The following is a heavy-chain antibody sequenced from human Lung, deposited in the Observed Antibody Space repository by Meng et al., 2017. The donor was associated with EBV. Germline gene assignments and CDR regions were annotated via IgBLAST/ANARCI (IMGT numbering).Heavy chain of an antibody. J-gene: IGHJ4*02. CDR3: ARGLVARNFDY. Sequence: EVQLVESGXXLVKPGGSLRLSCTVSGFTFSDFGMNWVRQFPGKGLEWVSFISSSGSYIYYADSAKVRFTISRDSAKNALILQMNSLRVEDTAIYYCARGLVARNFDYWGQGTLVTVSS. CDR2: ISSSGSYI. CDR1: GFTFSDFG. D-gene: IGHD3/OR15-3a*01. V-gene: IGHV3-21*01.